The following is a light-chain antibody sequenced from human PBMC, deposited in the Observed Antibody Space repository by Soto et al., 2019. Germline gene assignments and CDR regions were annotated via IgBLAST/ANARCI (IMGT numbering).Light chain of an antibody. J-gene: IGKJ5*01. Sequence: EIVFTQSPGTMCLSTGERAPVSCRASQRVRSSYLAWYQQKAGPAPRLLIYGASSRATGIPDRFSGSGSGTDSTLTISRLEPEDFPVYYCQQYGSSKITFRQGTRLEI. V-gene: IGKV3-20*01. CDR1: QRVRSSY. CDR2: GAS. CDR3: QQYGSSKIT.